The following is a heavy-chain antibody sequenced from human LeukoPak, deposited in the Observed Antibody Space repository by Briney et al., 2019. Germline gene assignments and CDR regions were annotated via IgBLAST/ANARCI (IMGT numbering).Heavy chain of an antibody. D-gene: IGHD3-10*01. CDR1: GYVFINYY. V-gene: IGHV1-2*02. CDR2: INPKSGAT. Sequence: ASVKVSCKTSGYVFINYYIHWVRLAPGQGLQWMGWINPKSGATNYAQSFQGRVALTTDTSINTAYMELNRLKFDDTAVYYCARGTMDLDSWGQGTLVTVSS. J-gene: IGHJ4*02. CDR3: ARGTMDLDS.